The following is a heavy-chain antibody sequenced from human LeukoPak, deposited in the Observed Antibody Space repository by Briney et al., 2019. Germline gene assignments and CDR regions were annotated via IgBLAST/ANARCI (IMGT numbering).Heavy chain of an antibody. V-gene: IGHV3-66*02. J-gene: IGHJ4*02. D-gene: IGHD3-3*01. CDR3: ARDLWDATGF. CDR1: GFTVNSNY. Sequence: QTGGSLRLSCAASGFTVNSNYMSWVRQAPGKGLEWVSVIYSGGSTYYADSVKGRFTISRDISKSTLYLQMNSLRPEDTAVYHCARDLWDATGFWGQGTLVTVSS. CDR2: IYSGGST.